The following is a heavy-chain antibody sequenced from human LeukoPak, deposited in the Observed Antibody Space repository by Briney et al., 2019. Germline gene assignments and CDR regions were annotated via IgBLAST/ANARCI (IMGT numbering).Heavy chain of an antibody. CDR2: ISRGGDRT. J-gene: IGHJ4*02. V-gene: IGHV3-23*01. Sequence: GGSLRLSCAASGFPFSNYAMTWVRQAPGKGLEGVSGISRGGDRTYYADSVKGRFTISRANSKNTLYLQMSSLRTEETAVYYCAKDLGSSGWHLDYWGQGTMVTVSS. D-gene: IGHD6-19*01. CDR3: AKDLGSSGWHLDY. CDR1: GFPFSNYA.